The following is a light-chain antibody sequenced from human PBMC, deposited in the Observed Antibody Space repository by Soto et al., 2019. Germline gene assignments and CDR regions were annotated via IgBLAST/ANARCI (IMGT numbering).Light chain of an antibody. CDR2: GAF. CDR3: QQYNSWPRT. V-gene: IGKV3-15*01. CDR1: QNMKTN. J-gene: IGKJ1*01. Sequence: DTVLTQSQATLSVSQGERATLSCRASQNMKTNLACSQHKPGQAPRLLIYGAFTGATGVPARFSGSGSGTEFTFNLSVLQSEDFATYYCQQYNSWPRTFGQGNKVE.